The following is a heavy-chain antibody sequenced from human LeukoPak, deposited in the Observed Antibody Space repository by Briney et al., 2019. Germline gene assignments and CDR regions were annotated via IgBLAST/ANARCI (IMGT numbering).Heavy chain of an antibody. V-gene: IGHV4-30-4*08. CDR1: GGSLSSGDYY. CDR3: ARDRGPGIIDY. J-gene: IGHJ4*02. D-gene: IGHD3-10*01. Sequence: SETLSLTCTVSGGSLSSGDYYWSWIRQPPGKGLEWVGYIYYSGITYYNLSLRSRFTISVDTSKNQFSLKLSSVTAADTAVYYCARDRGPGIIDYWGQGTLVTVSS. CDR2: IYYSGIT.